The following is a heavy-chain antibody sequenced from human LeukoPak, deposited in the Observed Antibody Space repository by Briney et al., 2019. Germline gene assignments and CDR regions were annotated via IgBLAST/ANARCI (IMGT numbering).Heavy chain of an antibody. J-gene: IGHJ3*02. CDR3: ARGGYLLINDAFDI. CDR1: GFTFSNSA. V-gene: IGHV3-30-3*01. D-gene: IGHD3-22*01. Sequence: GGSLRLSCAASGFTFSNSAMHWVRQAPDKGLEWVAVISNDGSDKFYTDSVKGRFTISRDNSKNTLYLQMNSLRAEDTAVYYCARGGYLLINDAFDIWGQGTMVTVSS. CDR2: ISNDGSDK.